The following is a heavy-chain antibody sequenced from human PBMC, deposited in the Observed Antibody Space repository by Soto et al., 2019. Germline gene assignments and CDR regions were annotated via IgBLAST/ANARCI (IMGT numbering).Heavy chain of an antibody. J-gene: IGHJ4*02. Sequence: EVQLVESGGGLVQPGGSLRLSCAASGFTFSDPYMDWVRQAPGKGLEWVGRTRNKAYRYTTEYAASVKGRFTISRDDSKNSLYLQMDSLKTEDTAVYYCARVYSSSWSGSYFDYWGQGTLVTVSS. V-gene: IGHV3-72*01. D-gene: IGHD6-13*01. CDR2: TRNKAYRYTT. CDR3: ARVYSSSWSGSYFDY. CDR1: GFTFSDPY.